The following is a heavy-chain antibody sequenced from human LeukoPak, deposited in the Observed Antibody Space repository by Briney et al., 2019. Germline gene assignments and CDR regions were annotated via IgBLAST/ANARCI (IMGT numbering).Heavy chain of an antibody. CDR3: ARLDAAAGRYLQFFY. V-gene: IGHV4-38-2*01. J-gene: IGHJ4*02. Sequence: SETLSLTCGVPGDSIRSDYYWAWVRQPPGKGLEWVGSIYHNGMTYYNPSLKSRLIMSVDTSNNHFSLKLTPVTAADTAVYYCARLDAAAGRYLQFFYWGQGTLVTVSS. D-gene: IGHD5-24*01. CDR2: IYHNGMT. CDR1: GDSIRSDYY.